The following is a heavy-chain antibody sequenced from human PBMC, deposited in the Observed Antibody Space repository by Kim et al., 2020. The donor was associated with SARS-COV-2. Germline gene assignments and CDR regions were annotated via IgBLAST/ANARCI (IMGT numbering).Heavy chain of an antibody. V-gene: IGHV3-7*01. Sequence: GGSLRLSCEASGFSLSNYWMSWVRQAPGKGLEWLASLRYEGSAKFYADSVKGRFTISRDSAQNSLFLHMSSLGAEDSALYYCARSISDTESPRIGIYF. CDR2: LRYEGSAK. CDR1: GFSLSNYW. D-gene: IGHD5-18*01. CDR3: ARSISDTESPRIGIYF. J-gene: IGHJ1*01.